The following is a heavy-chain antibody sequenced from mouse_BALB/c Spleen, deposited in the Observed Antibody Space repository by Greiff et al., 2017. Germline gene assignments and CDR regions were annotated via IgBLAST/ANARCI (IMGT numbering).Heavy chain of an antibody. Sequence: EVQGVESGGGLVKPGGSLKLSCAASGFTFSSYAMSWVRQSPEKRLEWVAEISSGGSYTYYPDTVTGRFTISRDNAKNTLYLEMSSLRSEDTAMYYCARGGSRSLLGYWGQGTTLTVSS. CDR3: ARGGSRSLLGY. CDR2: ISSGGSYT. CDR1: GFTFSSYA. J-gene: IGHJ2*01. V-gene: IGHV5-9-4*01. D-gene: IGHD2-1*01.